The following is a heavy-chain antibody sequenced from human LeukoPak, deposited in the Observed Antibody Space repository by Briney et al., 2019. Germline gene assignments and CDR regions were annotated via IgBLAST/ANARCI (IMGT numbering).Heavy chain of an antibody. V-gene: IGHV3-20*04. CDR3: AIDFNTHHDY. Sequence: RGSLRHSCAASGCXFDEYGMCWVRQAPGKGLDWVWGINWNGGSTGYADSVKGRFTISRDNAKNSLYLQMNSLRAEDTALYYCAIDFNTHHDYWGQGTLVTVSS. J-gene: IGHJ4*02. CDR2: INWNGGST. CDR1: GCXFDEYG. D-gene: IGHD2/OR15-2a*01.